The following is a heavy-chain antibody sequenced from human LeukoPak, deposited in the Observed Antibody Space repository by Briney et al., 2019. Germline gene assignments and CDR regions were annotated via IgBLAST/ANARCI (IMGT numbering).Heavy chain of an antibody. V-gene: IGHV1-69*13. J-gene: IGHJ3*02. Sequence: ASVKVSCTASGGTFSSYAISWVRQAPGQGLEWMGGIIPIFGTANYAQKFQGRVTITADESTSTAYMELSSLRSEDTAVYYCARTAQQLVEGDAFDIWGQGTMVTVSS. CDR2: IIPIFGTA. D-gene: IGHD6-13*01. CDR1: GGTFSSYA. CDR3: ARTAQQLVEGDAFDI.